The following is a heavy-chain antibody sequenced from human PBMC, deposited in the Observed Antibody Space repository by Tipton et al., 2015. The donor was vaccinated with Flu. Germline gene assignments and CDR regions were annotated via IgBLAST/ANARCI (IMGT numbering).Heavy chain of an antibody. CDR1: GYTFTPYW. J-gene: IGHJ3*01. Sequence: VQLVQSGAEVKKPGDSLKISCEASGYTFTPYWIAWVRQMPGKGLEWMGVIYPGDSDTRYSPSFQGQVIISVDKSISSTYLQWSSLKASDTAMYYCARVNNNFTRVSRAFDVGGQGTMVTVPS. CDR2: IYPGDSDT. CDR3: ARVNNNFTRVSRAFDV. V-gene: IGHV5-51*03. D-gene: IGHD1/OR15-1a*01.